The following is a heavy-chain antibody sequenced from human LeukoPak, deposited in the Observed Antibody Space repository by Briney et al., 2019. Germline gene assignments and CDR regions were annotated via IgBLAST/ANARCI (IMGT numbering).Heavy chain of an antibody. V-gene: IGHV4-34*01. Sequence: KPSETLSLTCAVYDGSFSGYYCSWIRQPPGKGLEWIGEINHSGSANYNPSLKSRATISVDTSKNQFSLELSSVTAADTAVYYCARERLAMVRGVIPKEAWGWFDPWGQGTLVTVSS. J-gene: IGHJ5*02. CDR3: ARERLAMVRGVIPKEAWGWFDP. D-gene: IGHD3-10*01. CDR2: INHSGSA. CDR1: DGSFSGYY.